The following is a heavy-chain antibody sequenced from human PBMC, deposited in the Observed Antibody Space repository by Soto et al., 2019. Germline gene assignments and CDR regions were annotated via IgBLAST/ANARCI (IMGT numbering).Heavy chain of an antibody. V-gene: IGHV4-4*02. CDR3: AGGGQDSSSWVYYYYYYMDV. D-gene: IGHD6-13*01. J-gene: IGHJ6*03. CDR2: IYHSGST. CDR1: SGSISSSNW. Sequence: SETLSLTCAVSSGSISSSNWWSWVRQPPGKGLEWIGEIYHSGSTNYNPSLKSRVTISVDKSKNQFSLKLSSVTAADTAVYYCAGGGQDSSSWVYYYYYYMDVWGEGTTVTVSS.